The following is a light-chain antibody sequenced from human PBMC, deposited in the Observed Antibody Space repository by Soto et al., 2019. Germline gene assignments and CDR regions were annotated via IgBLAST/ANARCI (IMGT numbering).Light chain of an antibody. Sequence: IMMTHSHPTRPVSQGERATLSSGASQSVRSSLPWYQQKPGQAPRLFIYDASTRATGIPARFSGSGSGTEFTLTISSLQSEDFAVYYCQQYNSWPETFGQGTKVDI. V-gene: IGKV3-15*01. CDR2: DAS. J-gene: IGKJ1*01. CDR3: QQYNSWPET. CDR1: QSVRSS.